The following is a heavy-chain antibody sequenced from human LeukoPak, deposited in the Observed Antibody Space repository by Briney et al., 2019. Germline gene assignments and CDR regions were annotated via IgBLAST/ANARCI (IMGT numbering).Heavy chain of an antibody. CDR3: AREGYRSGWSTHDY. J-gene: IGHJ4*02. Sequence: GGSLRLSCAASGFTFSDYYMSWIRQAPGKGLEWVSYISSSGSTIYYADSVKGRFTISRDNAKNSLYLRMKSLRAEDTAVYYCAREGYRSGWSTHDYWGQGTLVTVSS. V-gene: IGHV3-11*04. CDR2: ISSSGSTI. CDR1: GFTFSDYY. D-gene: IGHD6-19*01.